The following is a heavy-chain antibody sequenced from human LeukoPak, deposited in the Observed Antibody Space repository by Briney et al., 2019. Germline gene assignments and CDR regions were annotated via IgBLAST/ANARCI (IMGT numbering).Heavy chain of an antibody. V-gene: IGHV1-3*01. Sequence: ASVKVSCKASGYTFTSYAMHWVRQAPGQRLEWMGWINAGDGNTKYSQKFQGRVTITRDTSASTAYMELSSLRSEDTAVYYCARDPLEEQLGRVYYGMDVWGQGTTVTVSS. J-gene: IGHJ6*02. CDR1: GYTFTSYA. CDR2: INAGDGNT. CDR3: ARDPLEEQLGRVYYGMDV. D-gene: IGHD6-6*01.